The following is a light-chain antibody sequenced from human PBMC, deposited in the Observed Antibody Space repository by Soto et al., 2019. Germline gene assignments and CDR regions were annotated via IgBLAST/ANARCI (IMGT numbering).Light chain of an antibody. J-gene: IGKJ4*01. Sequence: EIMLTQSPATLSLSPGERATLSCRASQSVSSYLAWYQQKPGQAPRLLIYDASNRATGIPARFSGSGSGTDFTLTNSSLEPEDFAVYYCQQRSNWPLTFGGGTKVEIK. V-gene: IGKV3-11*01. CDR3: QQRSNWPLT. CDR2: DAS. CDR1: QSVSSY.